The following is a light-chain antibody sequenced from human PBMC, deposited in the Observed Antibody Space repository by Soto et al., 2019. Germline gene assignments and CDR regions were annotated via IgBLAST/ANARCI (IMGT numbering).Light chain of an antibody. CDR3: QRYNNWPPQYT. CDR1: QNVKSN. V-gene: IGKV3-15*01. J-gene: IGKJ2*01. CDR2: GAS. Sequence: EIVMTQSPAPLSLSPGDRATLSCSASQNVKSNLAWYQHKPGQAPRLLIFGASNRAPGIPARFSGSGSGTEVTLSISSLQSEDFAVYYCQRYNNWPPQYTFGEGTKLEIK.